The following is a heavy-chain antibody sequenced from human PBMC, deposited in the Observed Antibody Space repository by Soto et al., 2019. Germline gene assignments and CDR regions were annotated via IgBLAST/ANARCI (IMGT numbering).Heavy chain of an antibody. CDR3: ARDRGYPFIVVVPAAYGMDV. V-gene: IGHV1-46*01. CDR2: INPSGGST. D-gene: IGHD2-2*01. J-gene: IGHJ6*02. Sequence: ASVKVSCKASGYTFTSYYMHWVRQAPGQGLEWMGIINPSGGSTSYAQKFQGRVTMTRDTSTSTVYMELSSLGSEDTAVYYCARDRGYPFIVVVPAAYGMDVWGQGTTVTVSS. CDR1: GYTFTSYY.